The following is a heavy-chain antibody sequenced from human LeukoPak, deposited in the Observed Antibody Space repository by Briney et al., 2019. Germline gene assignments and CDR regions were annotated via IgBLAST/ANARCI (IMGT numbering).Heavy chain of an antibody. Sequence: GGSLRLSCAASGFTFDDYAMHWVRQAPGKGLEWVSGISWNSGSIGYADSVKGRFTISRDNAKNSLYLQMNSLRAEDTALYYCARDGGATMVRGVATYDSWGQGTLVTVSS. V-gene: IGHV3-9*01. D-gene: IGHD3-10*01. CDR2: ISWNSGSI. J-gene: IGHJ4*02. CDR1: GFTFDDYA. CDR3: ARDGGATMVRGVATYDS.